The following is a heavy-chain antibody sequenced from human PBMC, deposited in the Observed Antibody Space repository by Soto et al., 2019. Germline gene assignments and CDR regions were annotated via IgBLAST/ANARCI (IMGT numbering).Heavy chain of an antibody. Sequence: QVQLQESGPGLVKPSETLSLTCTVSGGSISSYYWSWIRQPPGKGLEWIGYIYYSGSTNYNPSLKSRVTISVDTSKNQFSLKLSSVTAADTAVYYCARCAGRGTYYYDSSDMDVWGQGTTVTVSS. CDR1: GGSISSYY. CDR3: ARCAGRGTYYYDSSDMDV. V-gene: IGHV4-59*01. J-gene: IGHJ6*02. CDR2: IYYSGST. D-gene: IGHD3-22*01.